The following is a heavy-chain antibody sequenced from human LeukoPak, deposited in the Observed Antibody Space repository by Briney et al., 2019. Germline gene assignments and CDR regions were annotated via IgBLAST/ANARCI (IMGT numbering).Heavy chain of an antibody. CDR1: GYTFTSYG. CDR3: ALGYYDSSGYLFDY. CDR2: ISAYNGNT. J-gene: IGHJ4*02. Sequence: ASVKVSCKASGYTFTSYGISWVRQAPGQGLEWMGWISAYNGNTNYAQKLQGRVTMTTDTSTSTAYMELSSLRSEDTAVYYCALGYYDSSGYLFDYWGQGTLVTVSS. V-gene: IGHV1-18*01. D-gene: IGHD3-22*01.